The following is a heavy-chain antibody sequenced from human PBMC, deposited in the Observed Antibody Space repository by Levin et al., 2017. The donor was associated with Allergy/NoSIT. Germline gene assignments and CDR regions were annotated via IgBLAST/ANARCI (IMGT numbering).Heavy chain of an antibody. V-gene: IGHV3-13*01. CDR1: GFTFSSYD. CDR3: ARGNYDILTGLSGMDV. J-gene: IGHJ6*02. Sequence: GESLKISCAASGFTFSSYDMHWVRQATGKGLEWVSAIGTAGDTYYPGSVKGRFTISRENAKNSLYLQMNSLRAGDTAVYYCARGNYDILTGLSGMDVWGQGTTVTVSS. CDR2: IGTAGDT. D-gene: IGHD3-9*01.